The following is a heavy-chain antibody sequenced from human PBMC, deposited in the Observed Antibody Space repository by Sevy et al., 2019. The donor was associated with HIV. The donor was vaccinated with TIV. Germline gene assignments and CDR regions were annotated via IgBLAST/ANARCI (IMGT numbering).Heavy chain of an antibody. V-gene: IGHV3-23*01. CDR1: GFTFSSYA. CDR2: ISGSGGST. CDR3: AKARSSSGGSGSFDY. J-gene: IGHJ4*02. D-gene: IGHD2-15*01. Sequence: GWSLRLSCAASGFTFSSYAMSWVRQAPGKGLEWVSAISGSGGSTYYADSVKGRFTISRDNSKNTLYLQMNSLRAEDTAVYYCAKARSSSGGSGSFDYWGQGTLVTVSS.